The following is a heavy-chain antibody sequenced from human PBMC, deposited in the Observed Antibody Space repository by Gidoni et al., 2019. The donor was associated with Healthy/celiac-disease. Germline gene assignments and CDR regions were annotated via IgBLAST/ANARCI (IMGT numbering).Heavy chain of an antibody. CDR3: AGRERFLEWSNWYFDL. V-gene: IGHV4-39*01. CDR1: GGSISSSSYY. J-gene: IGHJ2*01. CDR2: IYYSWST. Sequence: QLQLQESGPGLVKPSETLSLTCTVSGGSISSSSYYWGWIRPPPGKGLELIGSIYYSWSTYDNPAHQRRVTITVDTSKNQFSLKLSSGTAADTAFYYCAGRERFLEWSNWYFDLWGRGTLVTVSS. D-gene: IGHD3-3*01.